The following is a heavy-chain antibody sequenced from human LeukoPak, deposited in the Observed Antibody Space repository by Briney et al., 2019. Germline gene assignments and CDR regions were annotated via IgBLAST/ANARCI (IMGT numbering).Heavy chain of an antibody. J-gene: IGHJ5*02. Sequence: GASVKVSCKASGYTFTGYYMHWVRQAPGQGLEWMGWINPNSGGTNYAQKLQGRVTMTTDTSTSTAYMELRSLRSDDTAVYYCARDRSVFGVVEGFDPWGQGTLVTVSS. V-gene: IGHV1-2*02. CDR2: INPNSGGT. D-gene: IGHD3-3*01. CDR3: ARDRSVFGVVEGFDP. CDR1: GYTFTGYY.